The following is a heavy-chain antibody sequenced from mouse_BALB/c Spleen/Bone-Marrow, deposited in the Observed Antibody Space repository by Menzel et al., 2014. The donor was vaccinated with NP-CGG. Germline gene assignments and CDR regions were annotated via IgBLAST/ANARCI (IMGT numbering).Heavy chain of an antibody. V-gene: IGHV1-5*01. CDR3: TRVYYYGSAWFAY. CDR1: GYTFTSYW. J-gene: IGHJ3*01. CDR2: IYPGNSDT. D-gene: IGHD1-1*01. Sequence: EVQLQESGTVLARPGASVKMSCKASGYTFTSYWMHWVKQRPGQGLEWIGAIYPGNSDTSYNQKFKGKAKLTAVTSTSTAYMELSSLTNEDSAVYYCTRVYYYGSAWFAYWGQGTLVTASA.